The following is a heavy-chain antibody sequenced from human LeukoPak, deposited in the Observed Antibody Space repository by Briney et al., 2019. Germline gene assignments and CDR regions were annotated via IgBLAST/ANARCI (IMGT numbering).Heavy chain of an antibody. CDR3: ARTVTTSSYYFDY. V-gene: IGHV1-18*01. J-gene: IGHJ4*02. CDR2: ISGYDGNT. D-gene: IGHD4-17*01. Sequence: ASVKVSCKASGYTFTTYGVSWVRQPPGQGLEWMGWISGYDGNTNYAQKLRGRVTMTTDTSTSTAYMDLRSLRSDDTALYYCARTVTTSSYYFDYWGQGTLVTVS. CDR1: GYTFTTYG.